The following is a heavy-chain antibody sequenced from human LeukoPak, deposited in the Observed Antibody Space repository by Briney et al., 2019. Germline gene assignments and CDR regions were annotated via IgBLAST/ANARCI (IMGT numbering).Heavy chain of an antibody. CDR3: ASSSAYFQPELAVY. D-gene: IGHD3-22*01. J-gene: IGHJ4*02. Sequence: PGGSLRLSCAASGFTFSNNWMSWVRQAPGKGLEWVANIKEDGSAKYYVDSVKGRFSISRDNAKNSLYLQMNNLRAEDAAVYYCASSSAYFQPELAVYWGQGTLVIVSS. V-gene: IGHV3-7*01. CDR2: IKEDGSAK. CDR1: GFTFSNNW.